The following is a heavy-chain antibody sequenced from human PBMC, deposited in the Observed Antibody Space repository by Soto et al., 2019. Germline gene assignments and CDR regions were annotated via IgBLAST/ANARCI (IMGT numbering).Heavy chain of an antibody. J-gene: IGHJ6*02. Sequence: SEPLSLTCAVSGYSISSGYYWGWIRQPPGKGLEWIGSIYHSGSTYYNPSLKSRVTISVDTSKNQFSLKLSSVTAADTAVYYCATDPAKWELRVYGMDVWGQGTTVPV. V-gene: IGHV4-38-2*02. D-gene: IGHD1-26*01. CDR3: ATDPAKWELRVYGMDV. CDR1: GYSISSGYY. CDR2: IYHSGST.